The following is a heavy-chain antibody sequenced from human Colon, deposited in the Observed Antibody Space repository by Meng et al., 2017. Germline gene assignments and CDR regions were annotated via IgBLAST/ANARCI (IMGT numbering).Heavy chain of an antibody. CDR1: GGAIRSGGFY. CDR2: IYYSRSP. D-gene: IGHD4-17*01. Sequence: VQQQDWGTGLVKPSPTLLLTCTSSGGAIRSGGFYWSWIRQHRGKGLEWIGYIYYSRSPYYNPSLRSRVAISIDTSKNQFSLKLTSVTAADTAVYFCARTNYGDYNWFDPWGQGTLVTVSS. V-gene: IGHV4-31*03. J-gene: IGHJ5*02. CDR3: ARTNYGDYNWFDP.